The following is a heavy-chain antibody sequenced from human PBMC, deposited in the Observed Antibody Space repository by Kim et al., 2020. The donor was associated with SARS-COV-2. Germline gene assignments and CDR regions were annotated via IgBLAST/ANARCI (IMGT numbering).Heavy chain of an antibody. CDR2: INHSGST. CDR1: GGSFSGYY. Sequence: SETLSLTCAVYGGSFSGYYWSWIRQPPGKGLEWIGEINHSGSTNYNPSLKSRVTISVDTSKNQFSLKLSSVTAADTAVYYCARITMVRGAAGGYYGMDVWGQGTTVTVSS. V-gene: IGHV4-34*01. D-gene: IGHD3-10*01. CDR3: ARITMVRGAAGGYYGMDV. J-gene: IGHJ6*02.